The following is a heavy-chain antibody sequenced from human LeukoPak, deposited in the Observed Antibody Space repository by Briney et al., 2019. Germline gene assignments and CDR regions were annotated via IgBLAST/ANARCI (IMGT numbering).Heavy chain of an antibody. CDR1: GYTFTGYY. Sequence: ASVKVSCKASGYTFTGYYMHWVRQAPGQGLEWMGWINPNSGGTNYAQKFQGRVTMTRDTSISTAYMELSRLRSDDTAVYYCSAPGTAVAGTFDYWGQGTLVTVSS. V-gene: IGHV1-2*02. D-gene: IGHD6-19*01. CDR3: SAPGTAVAGTFDY. CDR2: INPNSGGT. J-gene: IGHJ4*02.